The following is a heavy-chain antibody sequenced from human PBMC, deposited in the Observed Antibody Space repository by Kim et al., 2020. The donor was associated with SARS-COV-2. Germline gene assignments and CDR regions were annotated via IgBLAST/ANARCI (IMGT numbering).Heavy chain of an antibody. D-gene: IGHD3-22*01. CDR1: GYSFTSYW. Sequence: GESLQISCKGSGYSFTSYWIGWVRQMPGKGLEWMGIIYPGDSDTRYSPSFQGQVTISADKSISTAYLQWSSLKASDTAMYYCARRGSSGYYCCDAFDIWGQGTMVTVSS. CDR3: ARRGSSGYYCCDAFDI. V-gene: IGHV5-51*01. CDR2: IYPGDSDT. J-gene: IGHJ3*02.